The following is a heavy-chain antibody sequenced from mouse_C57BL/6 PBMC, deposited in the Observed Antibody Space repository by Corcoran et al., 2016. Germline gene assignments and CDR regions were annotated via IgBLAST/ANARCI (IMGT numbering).Heavy chain of an antibody. CDR1: GYTFTDYY. V-gene: IGHV1-26*01. J-gene: IGHJ3*01. Sequence: EVQLQQSGPELVKPGASVKISCKASGYTFTDYYMNWVKQSHGKSLEWIGDINPNNGGTSYNQKFKGKATLTVDKSSSTAYMELRSLTSEDSAVYYCASHLLAGFFYWGQGTLVTVSA. CDR2: INPNNGGT. CDR3: ASHLLAGFFY. D-gene: IGHD6-1*01.